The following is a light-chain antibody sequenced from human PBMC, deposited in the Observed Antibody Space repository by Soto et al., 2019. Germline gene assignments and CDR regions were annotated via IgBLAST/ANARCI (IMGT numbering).Light chain of an antibody. V-gene: IGKV1-39*01. J-gene: IGKJ1*01. CDR3: QQSYSTPWT. CDR2: AAS. Sequence: DIQMTQSPYSLSASVGDRVTITCRASQSISNYLSWYQQQPGKAPNLLIYAASSLESGGPSRFSGSGSGTDFTLTISSLQPEDVAAYYCQQSYSTPWTFGQGTKVEIK. CDR1: QSISNY.